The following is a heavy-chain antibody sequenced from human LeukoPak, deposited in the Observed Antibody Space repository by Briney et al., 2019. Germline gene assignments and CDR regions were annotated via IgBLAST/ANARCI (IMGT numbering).Heavy chain of an antibody. CDR3: ARHSFYYYGSGSHFDY. J-gene: IGHJ4*02. D-gene: IGHD3-10*01. V-gene: IGHV4-39*01. CDR1: GGSISSSGYN. CDR2: ISYGGSN. Sequence: SETLSLTCTVSGGSISSSGYNWGWIRQPPGKGLEWIGSISYGGSNFHNLSLKSRVTISVDTSNNQFSLKLSSVTAADTAVYYCARHSFYYYGSGSHFDYWGQGSLVTVSS.